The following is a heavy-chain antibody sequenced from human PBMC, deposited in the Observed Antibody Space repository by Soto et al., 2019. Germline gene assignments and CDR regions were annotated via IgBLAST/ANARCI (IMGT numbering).Heavy chain of an antibody. CDR1: GFTFSSYG. V-gene: IGHV3-30*03. CDR2: ISYDGSNK. J-gene: IGHJ4*02. Sequence: PGGSLRLSCAASGFTFSSYGMHWVRQAPGKGLEWVAVISYDGSNKYYADSVKGRFTISRDNSKNTLYLQMNSLRAEDTAVYYCAPGFLYWGQGTLVTVSP. CDR3: APGFLY.